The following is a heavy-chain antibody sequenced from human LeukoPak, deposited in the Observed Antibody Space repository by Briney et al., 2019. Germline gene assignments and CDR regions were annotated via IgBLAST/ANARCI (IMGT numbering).Heavy chain of an antibody. CDR3: ARPASDYDFWSGYDY. V-gene: IGHV3-23*01. D-gene: IGHD3-3*01. CDR2: ISGSGGST. J-gene: IGHJ4*02. Sequence: GGSLRLSCAASGFTFSSYAMSWVRQAPGKGLEWVSAISGSGGSTYYADSVKGRFTISRDNSKNTLYLQMNSLRAEDTAVYYCARPASDYDFWSGYDYWGQGTLVTVSS. CDR1: GFTFSSYA.